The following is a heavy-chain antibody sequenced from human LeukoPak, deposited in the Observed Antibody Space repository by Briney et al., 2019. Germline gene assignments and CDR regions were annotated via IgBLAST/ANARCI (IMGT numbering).Heavy chain of an antibody. J-gene: IGHJ6*04. Sequence: GGSLRLSCAASGFTFSGYWMSWLRQALGKGLEWVAHIKQDGGEKYYVDSVKGRFTISRDNAKNSLYLQMNSLRAEDTAVYYCARDRGFGQADVRGKGTTVTVSS. CDR3: ARDRGFGQADV. D-gene: IGHD3-10*01. V-gene: IGHV3-7*01. CDR1: GFTFSGYW. CDR2: IKQDGGEK.